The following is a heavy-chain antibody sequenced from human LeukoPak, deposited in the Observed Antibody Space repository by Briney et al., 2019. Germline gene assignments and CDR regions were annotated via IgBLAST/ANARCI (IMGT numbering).Heavy chain of an antibody. V-gene: IGHV3-66*01. J-gene: IGHJ4*02. CDR1: GFTVSGDY. CDR3: ARSSGIYLYFDY. Sequence: GGSLGLSCAASGFTVSGDYMSWVRQAPGKGLEWFSVIYSGGTTYYADSVMGRFTISRDSSKNTVYLQMNSLRAEDTAVYYCARSSGIYLYFDYWGQGTLVTVSS. D-gene: IGHD1-26*01. CDR2: IYSGGTT.